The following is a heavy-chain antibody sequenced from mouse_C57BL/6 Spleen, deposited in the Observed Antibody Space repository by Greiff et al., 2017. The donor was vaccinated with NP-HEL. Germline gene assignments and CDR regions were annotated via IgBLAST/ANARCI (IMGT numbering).Heavy chain of an antibody. CDR1: GYAFSSYW. D-gene: IGHD1-1*01. J-gene: IGHJ3*01. V-gene: IGHV1-80*01. Sequence: QVQLQQSGAELVKPGASVKISCKASGYAFSSYWMNWVKQRPGKGLEWIGQIYPGDGDTNYNGKFKGKATLTADKSSSTAYMQLSSLTSEDSAVYFCAREGELLRSGFAYWGQGTLVTVSA. CDR3: AREGELLRSGFAY. CDR2: IYPGDGDT.